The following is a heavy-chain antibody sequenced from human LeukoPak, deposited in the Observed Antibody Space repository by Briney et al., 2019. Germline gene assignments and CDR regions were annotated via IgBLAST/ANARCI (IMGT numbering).Heavy chain of an antibody. CDR3: ARPLRGYDAFDI. Sequence: SETLSLTCTVSGGSISSSSYYWVWIRQPPGKGLEWIGSIYYSGSTYYNPSLKSRVTISVDTSKNQFSLKLSSVTAADTAVYYCARPLRGYDAFDIWGQGTMVTVSS. V-gene: IGHV4-39*01. J-gene: IGHJ3*02. D-gene: IGHD5-12*01. CDR2: IYYSGST. CDR1: GGSISSSSYY.